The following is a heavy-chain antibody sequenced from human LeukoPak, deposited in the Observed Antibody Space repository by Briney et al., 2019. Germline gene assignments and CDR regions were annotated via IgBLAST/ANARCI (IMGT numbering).Heavy chain of an antibody. CDR2: ISGDGSII. CDR1: GFTFRNYW. Sequence: GGSLRLSCAASGFTFRNYWMHWVRHAPGKGLVWVSRISGDGSIINYADSVKGRFTISRDNAKNTLDLQMNSLRAEDTAIYYCVRNSDVWGQGTTVTVSS. J-gene: IGHJ6*02. D-gene: IGHD4-23*01. CDR3: VRNSDV. V-gene: IGHV3-74*01.